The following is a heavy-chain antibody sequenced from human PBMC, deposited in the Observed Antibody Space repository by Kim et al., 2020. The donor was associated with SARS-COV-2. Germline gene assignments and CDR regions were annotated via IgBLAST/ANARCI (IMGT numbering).Heavy chain of an antibody. Sequence: GGSLRLSCAASGFTFSSYSMNWVRQAPGKGLEWVSSISSSSSYIYYADSVKGRFTISRDNAKNSLYLQMNSLRAEDTAVYYCARGEYYYGSGSLYYFDYWGQGTLVTVSS. CDR2: ISSSSSYI. CDR3: ARGEYYYGSGSLYYFDY. D-gene: IGHD3-10*01. J-gene: IGHJ4*02. CDR1: GFTFSSYS. V-gene: IGHV3-21*01.